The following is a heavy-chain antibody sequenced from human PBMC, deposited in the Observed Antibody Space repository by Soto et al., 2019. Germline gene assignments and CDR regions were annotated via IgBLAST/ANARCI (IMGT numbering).Heavy chain of an antibody. CDR1: GYTFTSYG. V-gene: IGHV1-18*01. D-gene: IGHD3-9*01. CDR2: IIAYNGNT. J-gene: IGHJ4*02. Sequence: QVQLVQSGAEVKKPGASVKVSCKASGYTFTSYGVSWVRQAPGEGLEWMGWIIAYNGNTNYAQKLQGRVTMTTDTSTSTAYMELRSLRSDDTAVSYCAREQRYSDWLNFDYWGQGTLVTVSS. CDR3: AREQRYSDWLNFDY.